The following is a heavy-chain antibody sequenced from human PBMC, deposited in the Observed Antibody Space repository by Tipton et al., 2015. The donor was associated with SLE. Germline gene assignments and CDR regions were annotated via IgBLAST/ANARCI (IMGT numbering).Heavy chain of an antibody. CDR2: ISTDGSST. CDR3: ARNGGWYYYMGV. D-gene: IGHD3-16*01. Sequence: SLSLSCTASGISFRSYMMHWVRQAPGEGLVWVARISTDGSSTSYADSVKGRFTISRDNAKNTLYLQMNSLGAEDTAVYYCARNGGWYYYMGVWGKGTTVTVSS. J-gene: IGHJ6*03. CDR1: GISFRSYM. V-gene: IGHV3-74*01.